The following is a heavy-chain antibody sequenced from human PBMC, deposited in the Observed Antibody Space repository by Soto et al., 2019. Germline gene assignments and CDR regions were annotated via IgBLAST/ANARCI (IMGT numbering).Heavy chain of an antibody. Sequence: ASVKVSCKASGYTFSDYYLHWVRQAPGQALEWVGWMHPNNGGTNYAQKFRGRVTMTRDTSITTAFMELSSLSADDTAVYYCARWSPAPFLVEVAVLSGPDFWGQGTLVTVSS. V-gene: IGHV1-2*02. CDR2: MHPNNGGT. CDR1: GYTFSDYY. CDR3: ARWSPAPFLVEVAVLSGPDF. J-gene: IGHJ4*02. D-gene: IGHD2-15*01.